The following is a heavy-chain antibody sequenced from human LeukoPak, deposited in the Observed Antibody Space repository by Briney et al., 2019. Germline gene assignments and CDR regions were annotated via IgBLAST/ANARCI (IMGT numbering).Heavy chain of an antibody. D-gene: IGHD5-24*01. Sequence: PGGSLRLSCAASGFTVSSNFMSWVRQAPGKGLEWVSVIYTGGSTYYAESVEGRFTISRDISKNTVYLQMHRLRAEDTAVYYCAREPFRLATIGDNWFDPWGQGTLVTVSS. CDR3: AREPFRLATIGDNWFDP. CDR1: GFTVSSNF. J-gene: IGHJ5*02. V-gene: IGHV3-66*01. CDR2: IYTGGST.